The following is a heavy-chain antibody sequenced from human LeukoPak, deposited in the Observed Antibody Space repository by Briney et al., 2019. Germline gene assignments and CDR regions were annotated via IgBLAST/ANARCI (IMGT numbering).Heavy chain of an antibody. CDR1: GDSISNYY. D-gene: IGHD2-15*01. V-gene: IGHV4-4*07. CDR3: ARGVGYCSGGSCSDAFDI. J-gene: IGHJ3*02. CDR2: IYTSGST. Sequence: SETLSLTCTVSGDSISNYYWTWIRQPAAKGLEWIGRIYTSGSTNYSPSLKSRVTMSVDTSKNQVSLNLSSVTAADTAVYYCARGVGYCSGGSCSDAFDIWGQGTMVTVSS.